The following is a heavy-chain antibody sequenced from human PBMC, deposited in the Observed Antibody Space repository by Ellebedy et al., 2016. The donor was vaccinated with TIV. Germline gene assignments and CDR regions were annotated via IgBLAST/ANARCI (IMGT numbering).Heavy chain of an antibody. Sequence: AASVKVSCKASGYTFTSYGISWVRQAPGQGLEWMGWIGVHNGHVNYAQRLQGRVTMTTDTSTSTAYMDLRSLRSDDTAVYYCARDPSYGSGSYYSSDAFDIWGQGTMVTVSS. J-gene: IGHJ3*02. CDR2: IGVHNGHV. CDR1: GYTFTSYG. D-gene: IGHD3-10*01. V-gene: IGHV1-18*01. CDR3: ARDPSYGSGSYYSSDAFDI.